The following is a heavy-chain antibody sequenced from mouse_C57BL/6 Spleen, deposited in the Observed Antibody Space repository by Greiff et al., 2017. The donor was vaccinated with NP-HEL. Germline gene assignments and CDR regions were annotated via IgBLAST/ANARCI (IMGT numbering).Heavy chain of an antibody. Sequence: EVHLVESGGGLVKPGGSLKLSCAASGFTFSSYAMSWVRQTPEKRLEWVATISDGGSYTYYPDNVKGRFTISRDNAKNNLYLQMSHLKSEDTAMYYCARGAKRYFDYWGQGTTLTVSS. CDR1: GFTFSSYA. D-gene: IGHD1-1*01. J-gene: IGHJ2*01. V-gene: IGHV5-4*01. CDR3: ARGAKRYFDY. CDR2: ISDGGSYT.